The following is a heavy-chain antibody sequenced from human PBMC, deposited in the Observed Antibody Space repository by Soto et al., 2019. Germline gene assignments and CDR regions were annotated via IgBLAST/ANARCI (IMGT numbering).Heavy chain of an antibody. J-gene: IGHJ5*02. Sequence: QVQLQESGPGLVKPSETLSLTCTVSGGSVSSGSYYWSWIRQPPGKGLEWIGYIYYSGSTNYNPSRMSRVTRSVDTSKSQFSLKLGSVTAADTAVYYCARVAPNWNDELDWFDPWGQGTLVTVSS. CDR1: GGSVSSGSYY. D-gene: IGHD1-20*01. V-gene: IGHV4-61*01. CDR3: ARVAPNWNDELDWFDP. CDR2: IYYSGST.